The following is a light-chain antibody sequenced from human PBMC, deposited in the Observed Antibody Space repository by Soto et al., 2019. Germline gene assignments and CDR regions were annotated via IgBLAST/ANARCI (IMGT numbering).Light chain of an antibody. V-gene: IGKV3-15*01. Sequence: EIAMTQSPATLSVSPVERATLSCRASQSVNSNLAWYQQKPGQAPRLLIYGASTRATGIPARFSGSGSGTEFTVTISSLQSEDFAVYYCQQYNNWPLTFGGGTKVEIK. CDR2: GAS. CDR3: QQYNNWPLT. CDR1: QSVNSN. J-gene: IGKJ4*01.